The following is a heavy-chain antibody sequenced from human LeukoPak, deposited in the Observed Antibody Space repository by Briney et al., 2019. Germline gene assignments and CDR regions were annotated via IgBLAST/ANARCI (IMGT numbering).Heavy chain of an antibody. CDR1: GYTFTSYD. V-gene: IGHV1-8*03. J-gene: IGHJ4*02. D-gene: IGHD3-22*01. CDR2: MDPNSGNT. CDR3: ARSSFTYYYDSSGYYSPWYFDY. Sequence: ASVKVSCKASGYTFTSYDINWVRQATGQGLEWMGWMDPNSGNTGYAQKFQGRVTIARNTSISTAYMELSSLRSEDTAVCYCARSSFTYYYDSSGYYSPWYFDYWGQGTLVTVSS.